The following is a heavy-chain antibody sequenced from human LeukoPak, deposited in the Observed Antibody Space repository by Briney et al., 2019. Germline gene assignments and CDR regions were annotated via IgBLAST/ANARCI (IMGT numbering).Heavy chain of an antibody. Sequence: GGSLRLSCVASGFTFSSYWMHWVRQAPGKGLEWVAFIRYDGSNKYYADSVKGRFTISRDNSKNMLYLQMNSLRAEDTAVYYCAKGFGGELLFDYWGQGTLVTVSS. CDR1: GFTFSSYW. V-gene: IGHV3-30*02. D-gene: IGHD1-26*01. CDR3: AKGFGGELLFDY. J-gene: IGHJ4*02. CDR2: IRYDGSNK.